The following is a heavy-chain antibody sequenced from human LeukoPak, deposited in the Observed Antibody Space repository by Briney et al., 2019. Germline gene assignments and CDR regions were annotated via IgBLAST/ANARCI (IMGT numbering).Heavy chain of an antibody. V-gene: IGHV1-3*01. J-gene: IGHJ3*02. CDR3: ARYCSSTSCYDAFDI. D-gene: IGHD2-2*01. CDR2: INAGNGNT. Sequence: GASVKVSCKASGYTFTSYAMHWVRQAPGQRLEWMGWINAGNGNTKYSQKFQGRVTTTRDTSASTAYMELSSLRSEDTAVYYCARYCSSTSCYDAFDIWGQGTMVTVSS. CDR1: GYTFTSYA.